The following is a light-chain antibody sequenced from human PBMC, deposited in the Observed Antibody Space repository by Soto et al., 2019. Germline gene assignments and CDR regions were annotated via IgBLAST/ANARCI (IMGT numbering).Light chain of an antibody. CDR3: LQQNTYPWT. J-gene: IGKJ1*01. Sequence: DIQMTQSPSSLSASVGDRVTITCRASQGIGDDLGWFQQAPGKAPERLIYAASTLRSGVPSRFSGNGSSTDFTLTISSLQPEDFVTYYCLQQNTYPWTFGQGTKVEIK. V-gene: IGKV1-17*01. CDR2: AAS. CDR1: QGIGDD.